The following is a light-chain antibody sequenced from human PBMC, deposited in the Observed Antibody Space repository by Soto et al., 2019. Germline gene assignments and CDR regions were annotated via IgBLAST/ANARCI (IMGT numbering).Light chain of an antibody. CDR3: QQRNIWPPVT. CDR1: QSVSSSY. CDR2: GAF. J-gene: IGKJ5*01. Sequence: EIVLTQSPGTLSLSPGERATLSFMAIQSVSSSYLAWYQQKPGQPPRLLIYGAFNRAAGIPARFSGSGSGTDFTLTISSLEPEDSAVYYCQQRNIWPPVTFGQGTRLEIK. V-gene: IGKV3D-20*02.